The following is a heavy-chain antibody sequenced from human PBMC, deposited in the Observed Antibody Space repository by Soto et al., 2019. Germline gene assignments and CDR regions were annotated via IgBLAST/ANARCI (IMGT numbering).Heavy chain of an antibody. V-gene: IGHV1-69*13. CDR1: GGTFSSYA. J-gene: IGHJ5*02. CDR3: ARYNYYDSSGYYPNWFDP. D-gene: IGHD3-22*01. CDR2: IIPIFGTA. Sequence: SVKVSCKASGGTFSSYAISWVRQAPGQGLELMGGIIPIFGTANYAQKFQGRVTITADESTSTAYMELSSLRSEDTAVYYCARYNYYDSSGYYPNWFDPWGQGTLVTVYS.